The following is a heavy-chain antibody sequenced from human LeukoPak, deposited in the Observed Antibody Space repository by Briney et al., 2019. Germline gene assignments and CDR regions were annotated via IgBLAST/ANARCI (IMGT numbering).Heavy chain of an antibody. CDR2: ISGSGGST. V-gene: IGHV3-23*01. J-gene: IGHJ6*02. CDR1: GFTFSSYA. CDR3: AKSSGEDDSSGYYYRARYYYYGMDV. D-gene: IGHD3-22*01. Sequence: PGGSLRLSCAASGFTFSSYAMSWVRQAPGKGLACVSAISGSGGSTYYADSVKGRFTISRDNSKNTLYLQMNSLRAEDTAVYYCAKSSGEDDSSGYYYRARYYYYGMDVWGQGTTVTVSS.